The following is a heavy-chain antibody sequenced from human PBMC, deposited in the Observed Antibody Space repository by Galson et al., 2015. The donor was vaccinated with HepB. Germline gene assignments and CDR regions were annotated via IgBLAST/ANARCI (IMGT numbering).Heavy chain of an antibody. CDR2: ISASGDRT. J-gene: IGHJ4*02. CDR1: GFTLSNYA. D-gene: IGHD1-7*01. V-gene: IGHV3-23*01. Sequence: SLRLSCAASGFTLSNYAMSWVRQAPGKGLEWVSSISASGDRTFYADSVKGRFTISRDNSKNTLYLQMTSPRAEDTAVFYCAKKMGTIPSFDYWGQGTLVTVSS. CDR3: AKKMGTIPSFDY.